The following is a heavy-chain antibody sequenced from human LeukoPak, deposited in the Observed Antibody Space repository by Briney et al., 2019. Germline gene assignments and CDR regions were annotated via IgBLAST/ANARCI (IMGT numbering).Heavy chain of an antibody. CDR3: ARESESSGWYDY. J-gene: IGHJ4*02. CDR2: ISGDGGST. D-gene: IGHD6-19*01. CDR1: GFMFDDYA. V-gene: IGHV3-43*02. Sequence: GGSLGLSCAAPGFMFDDYAIHWVRQAPGKGLEWVSLISGDGGSTFYADSVKGRFTISRDNSKNSLYLQMNSLRSDDTALYYCARESESSGWYDYWGQGTLVTVSS.